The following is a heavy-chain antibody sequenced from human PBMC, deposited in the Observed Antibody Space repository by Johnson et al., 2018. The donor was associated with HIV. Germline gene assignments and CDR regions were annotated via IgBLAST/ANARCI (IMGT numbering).Heavy chain of an antibody. Sequence: QVQLVESGGGVVQPGRSLRLSCAASGFTFSSYGMHWVRQAPGKGLEWVSVIYSGGSTYYADSVKGRFTISRDNSKNTLFLQMNSLKTDDTAIYYCTRGVSSEGGSVWGHGTVVTVSS. D-gene: IGHD3-16*01. J-gene: IGHJ3*01. CDR2: IYSGGST. CDR3: TRGVSSEGGSV. V-gene: IGHV3-NL1*01. CDR1: GFTFSSYG.